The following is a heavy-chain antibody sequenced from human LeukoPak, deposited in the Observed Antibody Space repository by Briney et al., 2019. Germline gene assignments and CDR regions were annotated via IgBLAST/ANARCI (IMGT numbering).Heavy chain of an antibody. CDR2: VNRDGSET. Sequence: PGGSLRLSCAASGFALSSHWMTWVRQVPGRGPEWVANVNRDGSETYYLDSVKGRFTISRDNAENSLYLQMNSLRAEDTAVYYCTRDQEGSDYWGQGTLVTVSS. J-gene: IGHJ4*02. CDR3: TRDQEGSDY. CDR1: GFALSSHW. V-gene: IGHV3-7*01.